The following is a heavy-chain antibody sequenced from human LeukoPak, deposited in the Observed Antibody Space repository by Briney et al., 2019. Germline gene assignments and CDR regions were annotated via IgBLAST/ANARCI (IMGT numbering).Heavy chain of an antibody. Sequence: GRSLRLSCAASGFTFSSYGMHWVRQAPGKGLGWVAVIWYDGSNKYYADSVKGRFTISRDNSKNTLYLQMNSLRAEDTAVYYCARDRDSYDSSGYHPWGQGTLVTVSS. CDR3: ARDRDSYDSSGYHP. J-gene: IGHJ5*02. V-gene: IGHV3-33*01. D-gene: IGHD3-22*01. CDR1: GFTFSSYG. CDR2: IWYDGSNK.